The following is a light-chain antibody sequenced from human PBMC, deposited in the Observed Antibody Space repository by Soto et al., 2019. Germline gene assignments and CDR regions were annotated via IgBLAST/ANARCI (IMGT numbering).Light chain of an antibody. CDR1: ESINDW. J-gene: IGKJ1*01. CDR3: QHYKSYSRT. Sequence: DIQMTQSPSTLSASVGDRVTITCRASESINDWLAWYQQRPGKPPKLLIYKSSTLESGVPSRFSGSGSGTEFNLTITSLQPDDFASYYCQHYKSYSRTFGQGTKVEI. V-gene: IGKV1-5*03. CDR2: KSS.